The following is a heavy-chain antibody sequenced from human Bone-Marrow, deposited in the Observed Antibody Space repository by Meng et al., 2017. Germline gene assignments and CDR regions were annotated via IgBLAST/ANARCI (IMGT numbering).Heavy chain of an antibody. Sequence: GESLKISCAASGFTFSSYNMNWVRQAPGQGLEWVSSISSSSSYIYYADSMKGRFTISRDNAKNSLYLQMNSLRAEDTAVYYCARGEGRGLLGYGSGGSCYAGGGAFDIWGQGTMVTVSS. J-gene: IGHJ3*02. CDR2: ISSSSSYI. D-gene: IGHD2-15*01. V-gene: IGHV3-21*04. CDR3: ARGEGRGLLGYGSGGSCYAGGGAFDI. CDR1: GFTFSSYN.